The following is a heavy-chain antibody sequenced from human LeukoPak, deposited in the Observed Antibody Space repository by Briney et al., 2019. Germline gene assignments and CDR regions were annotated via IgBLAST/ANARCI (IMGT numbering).Heavy chain of an antibody. CDR3: ARDRSVGLFDY. CDR1: GGSISSYY. Sequence: SETLSLTCTVSGGSISSYYWSWIRQPPGKGLEWIGYIYYSGSTNYNPSLKSRVTISVDTSKNQFSLKLSSVTAADTAVYYCARDRSVGLFDYWGQGTPITVSS. J-gene: IGHJ4*02. V-gene: IGHV4-59*01. CDR2: IYYSGST.